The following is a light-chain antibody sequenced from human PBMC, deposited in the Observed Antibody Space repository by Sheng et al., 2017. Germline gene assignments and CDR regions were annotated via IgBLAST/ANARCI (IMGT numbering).Light chain of an antibody. V-gene: IGKV1-39*01. CDR1: QDISNY. CDR3: QQSYSTPIT. Sequence: DIQMTQSPSSLSASVGDRVTITCQASQDISNYLNWYQQKPGKAPKLLIYDASNLETGVPSRFSGSESGTDFTLTISSLQPEDFATYYCQQSYSTPITFGQGTRLEIK. J-gene: IGKJ5*01. CDR2: DAS.